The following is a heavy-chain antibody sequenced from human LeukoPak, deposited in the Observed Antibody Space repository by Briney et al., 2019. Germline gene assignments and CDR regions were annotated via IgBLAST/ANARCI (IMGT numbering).Heavy chain of an antibody. CDR3: AKGDDIGKHPTDAYYFDS. CDR2: TGLNSVNT. Sequence: PGGSLRHFRSASGFTFSRHALSWGRQAPGKGLEWVSTTGLNSVNTLCAESVQGPFSIRIANSKNTLDLQMDNLRVDDTAVYYCAKGDDIGKHPTDAYYFDSWGQGTLVTVSS. V-gene: IGHV3-23*01. D-gene: IGHD2-21*01. J-gene: IGHJ4*02. CDR1: GFTFSRHA.